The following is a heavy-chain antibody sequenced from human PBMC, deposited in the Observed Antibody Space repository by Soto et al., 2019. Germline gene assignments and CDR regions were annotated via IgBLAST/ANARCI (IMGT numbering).Heavy chain of an antibody. Sequence: ASVKVSCKASGYTFTGYYMHWVRQAPGQGLEWMGWINPNSGGTNYAQKFQGWVTMTRDTSISTAYMELSRLRSDDTAVYYCARDGDACSFGSEVYGMDVWGQGTTVTVSS. CDR1: GYTFTGYY. V-gene: IGHV1-2*04. D-gene: IGHD5-18*01. CDR3: ARDGDACSFGSEVYGMDV. CDR2: INPNSGGT. J-gene: IGHJ6*02.